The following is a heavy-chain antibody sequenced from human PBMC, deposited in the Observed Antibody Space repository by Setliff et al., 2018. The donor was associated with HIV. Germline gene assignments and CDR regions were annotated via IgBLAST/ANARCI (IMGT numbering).Heavy chain of an antibody. CDR2: INPSGGSP. CDR1: GNTFTNYY. J-gene: IGHJ5*02. Sequence: ASVKVSCKASGNTFTNYYIHWVRQAPGQGLEWMGIINPSGGSPSYAPKFQGRVTRTRDTSTSTVYMELSSLRSEDTAVYYCARDCAATVGGWFDPWGQG. CDR3: ARDCAATVGGWFDP. D-gene: IGHD2-15*01. V-gene: IGHV1-46*01.